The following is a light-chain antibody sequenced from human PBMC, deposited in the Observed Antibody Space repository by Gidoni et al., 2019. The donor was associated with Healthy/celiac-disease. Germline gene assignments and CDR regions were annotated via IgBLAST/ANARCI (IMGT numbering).Light chain of an antibody. CDR3: YSTDSSGNHWV. J-gene: IGLJ3*02. Sequence: SYELTQPPSVSVSPGQTARITCSGDALPKNYAYWYQQKSGQAPVLVIYEDSKRPSGIPERFSGSISGTMATLTISGAQVEDEADYYCYSTDSSGNHWVFGGGTKLTVL. CDR1: ALPKNY. V-gene: IGLV3-10*01. CDR2: EDS.